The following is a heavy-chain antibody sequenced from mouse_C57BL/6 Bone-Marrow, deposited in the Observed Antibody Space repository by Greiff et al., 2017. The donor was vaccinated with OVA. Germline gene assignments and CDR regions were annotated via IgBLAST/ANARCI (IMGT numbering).Heavy chain of an antibody. CDR1: GYTFTSYW. D-gene: IGHD2-3*01. J-gene: IGHJ3*01. CDR3: ARQRDGYSAWFAY. V-gene: IGHV1-69*01. Sequence: VQLQQPGAELVMPGASVKLSCKASGYTFTSYWMHWVKQRPGQGLEWIGEIDPSDSYTKYNQKFKGKSTLTVDKSSSTAYMQLSSLTSETSAVYYCARQRDGYSAWFAYWGQGTLVTVSA. CDR2: IDPSDSYT.